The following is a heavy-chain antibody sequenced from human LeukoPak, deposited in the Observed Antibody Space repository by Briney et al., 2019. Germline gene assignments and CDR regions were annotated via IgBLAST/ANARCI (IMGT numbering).Heavy chain of an antibody. V-gene: IGHV3-23*01. CDR3: AKDYYDSSGYYSY. J-gene: IGHJ4*02. CDR1: GFTFSSYA. CDR2: ISGSGGST. Sequence: GGPLRLSCAASGFTFSSYAMSWVRQAPGKGLEWVSAISGSGGSTYYADSVKGRFTISRDNSKNTLYLQMNSLRAEDTAVYYCAKDYYDSSGYYSYWGQGTLVTVSS. D-gene: IGHD3-22*01.